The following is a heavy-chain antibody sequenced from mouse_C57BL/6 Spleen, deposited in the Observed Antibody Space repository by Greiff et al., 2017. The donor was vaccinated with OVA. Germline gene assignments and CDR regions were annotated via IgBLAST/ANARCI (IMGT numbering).Heavy chain of an antibody. Sequence: QVQLKQSGAELARPGASVKMSCKASGYTFTSYTMHWVKQRPGQGLEWIGYINPSSGYTKYNQKFKDKATLTADKSSSTAYMQLSSLTSEDSAVYYCALYYGNSYFDVWGTGTTVTVSS. CDR2: INPSSGYT. J-gene: IGHJ1*03. D-gene: IGHD2-1*01. CDR1: GYTFTSYT. CDR3: ALYYGNSYFDV. V-gene: IGHV1-4*01.